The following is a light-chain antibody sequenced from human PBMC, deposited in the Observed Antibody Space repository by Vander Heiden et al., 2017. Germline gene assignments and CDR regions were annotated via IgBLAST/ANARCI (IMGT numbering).Light chain of an antibody. CDR3: MQALQTPFT. V-gene: IGKV2-28*01. CDR2: LGS. Sequence: DIVMTQSPLPLPVTPGEPAPISCRSSQSLLHSNGYNYLDWYLQKPGQSPQLLIYLGSNRASGVPDRFSGSGSGTDFTLKISRVEAEDVGVYYCMQALQTPFTFGPGTKVDIK. CDR1: QSLLHSNGYNY. J-gene: IGKJ3*01.